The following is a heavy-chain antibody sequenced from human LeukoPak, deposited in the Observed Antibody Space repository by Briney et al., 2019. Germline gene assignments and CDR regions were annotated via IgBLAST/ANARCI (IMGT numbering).Heavy chain of an antibody. CDR3: ARDSSGYQ. CDR1: GFPFSTYG. D-gene: IGHD3-22*01. Sequence: GGSLDPPCQASGFPFSTYGLIWSGRAPGKGWEWVANIKEDGSEKYYGDSVKGRFTISRDNAKNSLYLQMNSLRAEDTAVYYCARDSSGYQWGQGTLVTVSS. J-gene: IGHJ4*02. V-gene: IGHV3-7*01. CDR2: IKEDGSEK.